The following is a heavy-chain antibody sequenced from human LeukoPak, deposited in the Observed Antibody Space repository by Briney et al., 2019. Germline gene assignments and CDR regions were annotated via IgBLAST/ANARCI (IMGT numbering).Heavy chain of an antibody. CDR2: ISYDGSNK. D-gene: IGHD2-21*02. J-gene: IGHJ6*02. CDR1: GFTFSSYG. CDR3: AKDHLTPVVTASLGYYYYGMDV. V-gene: IGHV3-30*18. Sequence: GGSLGLSCAASGFTFSSYGMHWVRQAPGKGLEWVAVISYDGSNKYYADSVKGRFTISRDNSKNTLYLQMNSLRAEDTAVYYCAKDHLTPVVTASLGYYYYGMDVWGQGTTVTVSS.